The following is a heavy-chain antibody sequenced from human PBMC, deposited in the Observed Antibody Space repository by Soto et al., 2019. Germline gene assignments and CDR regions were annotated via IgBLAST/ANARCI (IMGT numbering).Heavy chain of an antibody. CDR1: GFTFSSYS. CDR2: IYSGGST. CDR3: ARGRLGYCISTSCLGFGVVPPDGYYYYYYGMDV. V-gene: IGHV3-66*01. D-gene: IGHD2-2*01. J-gene: IGHJ6*02. Sequence: PGGSLRLSCAASGFTFSSYSMNWVRQAPGKGLEWVSVIYSGGSTYYADSVKGRFTISRDNSKNTLYLQMNSLRAEDTAVYYCARGRLGYCISTSCLGFGVVPPDGYYYYYYGMDVWGQGTTVTVSS.